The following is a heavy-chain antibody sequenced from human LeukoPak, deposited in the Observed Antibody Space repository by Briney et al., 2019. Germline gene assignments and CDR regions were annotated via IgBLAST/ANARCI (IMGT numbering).Heavy chain of an antibody. CDR3: ASGGRITMIVVVITGAFDI. Sequence: KSSETLSLTCTVSGYSISSGYYWGWIRQPPGKGLEWIGSIYYSGSTYYNPSLKSRVTISVDTSKNQFSLKLSSVTAADTAVYYCASGGRITMIVVVITGAFDIWGQGTMVTVSS. CDR2: IYYSGST. CDR1: GYSISSGYY. V-gene: IGHV4-38-2*02. D-gene: IGHD3-22*01. J-gene: IGHJ3*02.